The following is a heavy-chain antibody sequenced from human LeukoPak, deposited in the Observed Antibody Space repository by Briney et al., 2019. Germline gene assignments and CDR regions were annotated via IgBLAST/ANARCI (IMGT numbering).Heavy chain of an antibody. CDR3: ARDSVQLNFDY. J-gene: IGHJ4*02. D-gene: IGHD5/OR15-5a*01. Sequence: PGGSLRLSCAVSGFILSTYWMSWVRQAPGKGLEWVANIKQDGSEKYYVDSVKGRFTISRDNAKNSLYLQMNSLRAEDTAVYYCARDSVQLNFDYWGQGTLVTVSS. CDR1: GFILSTYW. CDR2: IKQDGSEK. V-gene: IGHV3-7*01.